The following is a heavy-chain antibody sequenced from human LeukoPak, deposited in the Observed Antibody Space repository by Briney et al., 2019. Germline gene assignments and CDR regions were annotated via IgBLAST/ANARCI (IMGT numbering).Heavy chain of an antibody. Sequence: SVKVSCKASGGTFSIYAISWVRQAPGQELEWMGGIIPIFGTANYAQKFQGRVTITADESTSTAYMELSSLRSEDTAVYYCARASTAGTYGVDYWGQGTLVTVSS. V-gene: IGHV1-69*01. CDR1: GGTFSIYA. J-gene: IGHJ4*02. CDR3: ARASTAGTYGVDY. D-gene: IGHD6-13*01. CDR2: IIPIFGTA.